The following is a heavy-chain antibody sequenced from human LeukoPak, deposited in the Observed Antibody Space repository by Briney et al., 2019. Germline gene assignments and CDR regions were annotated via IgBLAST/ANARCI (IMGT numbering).Heavy chain of an antibody. CDR1: GGSISSYY. J-gene: IGHJ4*02. D-gene: IGHD3-10*01. CDR2: IYYSGST. CDR3: ARGRGGIICANFDY. Sequence: SETLSLTCTVSGGSISSYYWSWIRQPPGKGLEWIGYIYYSGSTNYNPSLKSRVTISVDTSKNQFSLKLSSLSAADTPVYYCARGRGGIICANFDYWGQGTLVTVSS. V-gene: IGHV4-59*01.